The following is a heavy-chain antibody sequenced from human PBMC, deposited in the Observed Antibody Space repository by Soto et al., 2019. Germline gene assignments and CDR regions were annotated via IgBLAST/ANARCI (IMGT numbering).Heavy chain of an antibody. CDR3: AKDPGGYSYVRHFDY. V-gene: IGHV3-23*01. Sequence: EVQLLESGGGLVQPGGSLRLSCAASGFTFSSYAMSWVRQAPGKGLEWVSAISGSGGSTYYADSVKGRFTISRDNSKNTLYLQMNSLRAEDTAVHYCAKDPGGYSYVRHFDYWGQGTLVTVSS. J-gene: IGHJ4*02. CDR2: ISGSGGST. CDR1: GFTFSSYA. D-gene: IGHD5-18*01.